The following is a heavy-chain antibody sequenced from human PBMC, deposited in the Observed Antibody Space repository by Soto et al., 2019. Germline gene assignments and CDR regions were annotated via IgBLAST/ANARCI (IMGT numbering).Heavy chain of an antibody. D-gene: IGHD3-9*01. V-gene: IGHV1-18*01. J-gene: IGHJ5*02. CDR3: AREAAYYDILTGYPVNWFDP. Sequence: QVQLVQSGAEVKKPGASVKVSCKASGYTFTSYGISWVRQAPGQGLEWMGWISAYNGNTNYAQKLQGRVTMTTDTSXXTXYMXLRSLRSDDTAVYYCAREAAYYDILTGYPVNWFDPWGQGTLVTVSS. CDR1: GYTFTSYG. CDR2: ISAYNGNT.